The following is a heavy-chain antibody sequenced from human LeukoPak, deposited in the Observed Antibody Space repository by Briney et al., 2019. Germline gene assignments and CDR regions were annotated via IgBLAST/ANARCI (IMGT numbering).Heavy chain of an antibody. Sequence: ASVKVSCKAFGYTFTSNYMHWVRQAPGQGPEWMGVISPSGGSTTYAQKFQGRVTLTRDMSTSTDYLELSSLRSEDTAVYYCARPGFGPYYFDYWGQGTLVTVSS. V-gene: IGHV1-46*03. CDR3: ARPGFGPYYFDY. J-gene: IGHJ4*02. D-gene: IGHD3-10*01. CDR1: GYTFTSNY. CDR2: ISPSGGST.